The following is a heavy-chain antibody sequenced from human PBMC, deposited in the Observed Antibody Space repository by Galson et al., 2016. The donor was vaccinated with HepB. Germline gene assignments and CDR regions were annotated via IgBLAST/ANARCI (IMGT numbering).Heavy chain of an antibody. J-gene: IGHJ5*02. V-gene: IGHV4-31*03. Sequence: TLSLTCTVSGGSVRSGGYYWTWIRQHPGKGLEWIGCIYNSGSTYYNPSLRSRITISVDLSKNQFSLNLRSVTAADTAVYYCARELDDYGDFSGWFDRWGQGTLVTVSS. CDR1: GGSVRSGGYY. CDR2: IYNSGST. CDR3: ARELDDYGDFSGWFDR. D-gene: IGHD4-17*01.